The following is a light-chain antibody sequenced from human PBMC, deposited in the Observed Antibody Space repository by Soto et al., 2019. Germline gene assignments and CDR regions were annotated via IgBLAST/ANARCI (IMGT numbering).Light chain of an antibody. J-gene: IGKJ1*01. CDR1: QSTSNNY. Sequence: ESVLTQSPGALSRSPGDRATRSCRTSQSTSNNYLAWYQQKPGQAPRLLIYGASSRATGIPDRFSGSGSGTNFTLTISRLEPEDFAVYYCQQYGNSRTFGQGTKVDIK. CDR3: QQYGNSRT. V-gene: IGKV3-20*01. CDR2: GAS.